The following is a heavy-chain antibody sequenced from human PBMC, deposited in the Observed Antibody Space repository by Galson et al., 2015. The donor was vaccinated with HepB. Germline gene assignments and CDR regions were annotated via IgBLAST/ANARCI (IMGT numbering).Heavy chain of an antibody. J-gene: IGHJ5*02. D-gene: IGHD2-15*01. CDR3: ARSSGSSLGKWFDL. CDR1: AFSTYA. CDR2: ISGSHSE. V-gene: IGHV3-23*01. Sequence: SLRLSCAASAFSTYAITWVRQAPGKGLDWVSSISGSHSEYYSDSVQGRFTISRDKSSVSLQMDSLRVEDTAVYYCARSSGSSLGKWFDLWGQGTQVTVSS.